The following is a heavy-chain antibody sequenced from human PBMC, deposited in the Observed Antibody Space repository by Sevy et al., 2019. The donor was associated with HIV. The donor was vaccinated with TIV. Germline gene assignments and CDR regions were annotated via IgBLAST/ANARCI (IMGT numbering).Heavy chain of an antibody. V-gene: IGHV1-18*01. D-gene: IGHD3-3*01. CDR3: ARVSYDFWNHDEYATLDFDY. J-gene: IGHJ4*02. CDR1: GYTFTDLG. CDR2: ISAYNGKT. Sequence: ATVKVSCKASGYTFTDLGITWVRQAPGQGLEWMGWISAYNGKTNYPQKFQGRVTMTTDTSTSTAHMELRSLRSDDTAVYYRARVSYDFWNHDEYATLDFDYWGQGTQVTVSS.